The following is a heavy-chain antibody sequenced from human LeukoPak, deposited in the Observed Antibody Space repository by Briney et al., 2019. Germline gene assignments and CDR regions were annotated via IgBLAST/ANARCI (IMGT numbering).Heavy chain of an antibody. V-gene: IGHV4-4*07. CDR1: GDSINSYY. CDR2: IYTSGST. CDR3: ARAPTIYSSLRYYMDV. D-gene: IGHD2-21*01. Sequence: PSETLSLTCTISGDSINSYYWSWIRQPAGKGLEWIGRIYTSGSTNYNPSLKSRVTISVDTSKNQFSLKLSSVTAADTAVYYCARAPTIYSSLRYYMDVWGKGTTVTVSS. J-gene: IGHJ6*03.